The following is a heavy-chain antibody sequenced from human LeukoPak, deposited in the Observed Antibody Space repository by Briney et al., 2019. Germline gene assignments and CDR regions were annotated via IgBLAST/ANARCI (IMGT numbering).Heavy chain of an antibody. CDR2: IYYSGST. Sequence: TSETLSLTCTVSGGSMSSYYWSWIRQPPGKGLEWIAYIYYSGSTSYNPSLKSRVTILVDTSNNQFSLKLSSVTAADTAVYYCARHVGGGSSTGFDIWGQGTLVTVSS. D-gene: IGHD2-2*01. CDR3: ARHVGGGSSTGFDI. J-gene: IGHJ4*02. CDR1: GGSMSSYY. V-gene: IGHV4-59*08.